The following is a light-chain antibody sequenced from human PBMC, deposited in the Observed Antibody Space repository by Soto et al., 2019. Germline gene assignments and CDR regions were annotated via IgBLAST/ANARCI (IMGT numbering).Light chain of an antibody. V-gene: IGKV1-5*03. Sequence: DLQMTQSPSTLSASVGDRVTITCRASQSISSWLAWYQQKPGKAPNLLIYKASSLESGIPSRFRGSGSGTEFTLTISSLQPDDFATYYCQQYNSYPYTFGQGTKLEIK. CDR3: QQYNSYPYT. J-gene: IGKJ2*01. CDR1: QSISSW. CDR2: KAS.